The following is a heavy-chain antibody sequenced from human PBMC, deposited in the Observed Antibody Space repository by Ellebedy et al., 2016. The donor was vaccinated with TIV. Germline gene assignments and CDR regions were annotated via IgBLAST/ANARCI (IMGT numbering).Heavy chain of an antibody. J-gene: IGHJ4*02. Sequence: ASVKVSCXASGYTFTSYAMHWVRQAPGQRLEWMGWINAGNGNTKYSQKFQGRVTITRDTSASTAYMELSSLRSEDTAVYYCARGGDTMIVVVIEYYFDYWGQGTLVTVSS. CDR3: ARGGDTMIVVVIEYYFDY. V-gene: IGHV1-3*01. CDR1: GYTFTSYA. CDR2: INAGNGNT. D-gene: IGHD3-22*01.